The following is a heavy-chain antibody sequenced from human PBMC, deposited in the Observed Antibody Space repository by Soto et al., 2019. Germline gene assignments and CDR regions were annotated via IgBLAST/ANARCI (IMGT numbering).Heavy chain of an antibody. J-gene: IGHJ6*02. CDR3: ARYSRALLWFGALKPYCMDV. CDR2: INPSGGGT. Sequence: QVQLVQSGAEVKKPGASVKVSCKASGYTFTSYYMHWVRQAPGQGLEWMGIINPSGGGTNYAQKFQGRVTMTRDTSTSTVYMQLIGLRSEDTAVYYCARYSRALLWFGALKPYCMDVWCQGTTLTVSS. CDR1: GYTFTSYY. V-gene: IGHV1-46*01. D-gene: IGHD3-10*01.